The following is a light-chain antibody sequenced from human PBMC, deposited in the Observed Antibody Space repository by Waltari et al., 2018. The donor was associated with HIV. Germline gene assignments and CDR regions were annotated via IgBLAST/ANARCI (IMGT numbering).Light chain of an antibody. J-gene: IGKJ5*01. CDR2: WAS. V-gene: IGKV4-1*01. Sequence: DIVVTQSPDSLPVSLGERATINCKSSQSVLSRLDNNNGLAWYQENPGQPPRLLIYWASTREAGVPDRFSGSGSGTDFTLTISSLQAEDVAVYYCQQWSITPITFGQGTRLEI. CDR1: QSVLSRLDNNNG. CDR3: QQWSITPIT.